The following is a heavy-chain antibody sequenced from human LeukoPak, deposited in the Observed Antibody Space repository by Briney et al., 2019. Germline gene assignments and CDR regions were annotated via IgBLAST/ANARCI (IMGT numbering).Heavy chain of an antibody. CDR2: ISGSGVSI. CDR1: GFPFGTYG. J-gene: IGHJ1*01. CDR3: AKVGWYGDLEH. V-gene: IGHV3-23*01. D-gene: IGHD3-10*01. Sequence: GGSLRLTCEGSGFPFGTYGMSWVRHAPGRGLEWVATISGSGVSIYYADSVKDRFIISRDNTENTVFLQMNNLRAEDTALYYCAKVGWYGDLEHWGQGTQVAVSS.